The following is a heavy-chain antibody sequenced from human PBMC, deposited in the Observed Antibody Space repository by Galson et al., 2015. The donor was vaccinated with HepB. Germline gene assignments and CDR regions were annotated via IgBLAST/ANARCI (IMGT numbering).Heavy chain of an antibody. CDR2: IYSGGST. J-gene: IGHJ4*02. CDR1: GFTVSSNY. D-gene: IGHD3-22*01. V-gene: IGHV3-53*01. CDR3: ARMWVGYYDSSAGDY. Sequence: SLRLSCAASGFTVSSNYMSWVRQAPGKGLEWVSVIYSGGSTYYADSVKGRFTISRDNSKNTLYLQMNSLRAEDTAVYYCARMWVGYYDSSAGDYWGQGTLVTVSS.